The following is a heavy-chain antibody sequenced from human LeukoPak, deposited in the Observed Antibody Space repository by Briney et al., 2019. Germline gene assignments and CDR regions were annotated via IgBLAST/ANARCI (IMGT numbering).Heavy chain of an antibody. D-gene: IGHD6-13*01. Sequence: PSETLSLTCTVSGGSISSYYWSWIRQPPGKGLEWIGYIYYSGNTNYNPSLKSRVTISVDTSKNQFSLKLSSVTAADTAVYYCARVVSSSWDYYYYMDVWGKGTTVTISS. J-gene: IGHJ6*03. CDR2: IYYSGNT. CDR3: ARVVSSSWDYYYYMDV. V-gene: IGHV4-59*01. CDR1: GGSISSYY.